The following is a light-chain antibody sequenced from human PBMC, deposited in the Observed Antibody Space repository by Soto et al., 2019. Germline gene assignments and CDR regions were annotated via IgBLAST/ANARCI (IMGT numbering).Light chain of an antibody. V-gene: IGLV2-11*01. CDR3: CSYAGSYTFYV. CDR1: SSDVGGYNY. Sequence: QSALTQPRSVSGSPEQSVTISCTGTSSDVGGYNYVSWYQQHPGKAPRLMIYDVSERPSGVPDRFSGSKSGNTASLTISGLQAEDEADYYCCSYAGSYTFYVFGTGTKATVL. CDR2: DVS. J-gene: IGLJ1*01.